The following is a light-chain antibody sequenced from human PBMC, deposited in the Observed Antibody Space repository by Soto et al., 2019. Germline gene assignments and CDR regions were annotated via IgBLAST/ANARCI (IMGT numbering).Light chain of an antibody. J-gene: IGLJ1*01. CDR2: DVS. CDR3: SSYANGGTSV. Sequence: SVLPQPASGSGSPGQSITISCTGTSSDVGGYNYVSWYQQYPGKAPKLMIFDVSSRPSGVSNRFSGSKSGNTASLTISGLQAEDEADYYCSSYANGGTSVFGTGTKVTVL. CDR1: SSDVGGYNY. V-gene: IGLV2-14*01.